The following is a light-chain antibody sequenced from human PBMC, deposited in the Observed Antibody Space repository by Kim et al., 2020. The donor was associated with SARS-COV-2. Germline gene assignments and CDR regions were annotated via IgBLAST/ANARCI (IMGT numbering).Light chain of an antibody. V-gene: IGKV3-20*01. J-gene: IGKJ1*01. Sequence: PGERATLSRTASQSVRSSYFAWYQQKPGQAPRLLIYASSSRATGIPDRFSGSGSATDFTLTISRLEPEDFAVYYCKQYASSPWTFGQGTKVDIK. CDR2: ASS. CDR1: QSVRSSY. CDR3: KQYASSPWT.